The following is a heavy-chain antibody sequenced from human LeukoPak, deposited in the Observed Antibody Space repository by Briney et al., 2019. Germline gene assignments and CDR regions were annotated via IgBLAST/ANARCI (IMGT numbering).Heavy chain of an antibody. Sequence: PGGSLRLSYAASGFTFSSYGMHWVRQAPGKGLEWVSAISGSGGSTYYADSVKGRFTISRDNSKNTLYLQMNSLRAEDTAVYYCAKSRLPQRYCSSTSCSPHYFDYWGQGTLVTVSS. D-gene: IGHD2-2*01. CDR3: AKSRLPQRYCSSTSCSPHYFDY. J-gene: IGHJ4*02. CDR2: ISGSGGST. V-gene: IGHV3-23*01. CDR1: GFTFSSYG.